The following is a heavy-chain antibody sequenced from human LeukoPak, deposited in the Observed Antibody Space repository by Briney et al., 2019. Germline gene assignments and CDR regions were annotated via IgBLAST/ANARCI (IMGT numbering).Heavy chain of an antibody. Sequence: GGSLRLSCAASGFTLSNAWMHWVRQAPGKGLEWVSAISGNAGSTYYADSVKGRFTISRDNSKNTLYLQMNSLRAEDTAIYYCAKDQNMVATAPFDCWGQGTLVTVSS. J-gene: IGHJ4*02. CDR2: ISGNAGST. V-gene: IGHV3-23*01. CDR1: GFTLSNAW. CDR3: AKDQNMVATAPFDC. D-gene: IGHD5-12*01.